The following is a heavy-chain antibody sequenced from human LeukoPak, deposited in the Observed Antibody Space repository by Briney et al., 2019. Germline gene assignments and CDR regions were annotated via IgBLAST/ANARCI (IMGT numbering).Heavy chain of an antibody. CDR3: ATGIAAAGFYYFDY. CDR1: GGSFSGYY. V-gene: IGHV4-34*01. CDR2: INRSRNT. J-gene: IGHJ4*02. Sequence: PSETLSLTCAVFGGSFSGYYWNWIRQPPGKGLEWIGQINRSRNTNYNPSLKSRVTISVDKSKNQFSLKLSSVTAADTAVYYCATGIAAAGFYYFDYWGQGTLVTVSS. D-gene: IGHD6-13*01.